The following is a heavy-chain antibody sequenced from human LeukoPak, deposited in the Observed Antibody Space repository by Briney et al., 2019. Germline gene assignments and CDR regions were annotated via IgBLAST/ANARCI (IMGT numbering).Heavy chain of an antibody. J-gene: IGHJ6*02. CDR1: GGSLSGYY. Sequence: PSETLSLTCAVYGGSLSGYYRNWIRQPPGKGLEWIGEINHSGSTNYNPSLKSRATISVDTSRNQFSLKLTSVTAADTAVYYCARVPYYYYGMDVWGQGTTVTVSS. CDR2: INHSGST. CDR3: ARVPYYYYGMDV. V-gene: IGHV4-34*01.